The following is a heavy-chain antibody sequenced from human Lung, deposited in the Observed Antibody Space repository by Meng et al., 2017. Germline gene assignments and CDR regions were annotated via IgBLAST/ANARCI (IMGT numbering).Heavy chain of an antibody. Sequence: GPLKQGGAGLLKPSGPLALTCVVSGGSFSDYYWSWIRQPPGKGLEWIGEINHSGSTNYNPSLESRATISVDTSQNNLSLKLSSVTAADSAVYYCARGPTTMAHDFDYWGQGTLVTVSS. CDR3: ARGPTTMAHDFDY. J-gene: IGHJ4*02. CDR2: INHSGST. D-gene: IGHD4-11*01. V-gene: IGHV4-34*01. CDR1: GGSFSDYY.